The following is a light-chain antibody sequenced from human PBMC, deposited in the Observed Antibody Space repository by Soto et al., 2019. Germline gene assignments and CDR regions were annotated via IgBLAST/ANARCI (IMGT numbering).Light chain of an antibody. CDR1: QSISRY. V-gene: IGKV3-11*01. CDR2: DAS. Sequence: EIVLTQSPGTLSLSPGERATLSCRASQSISRYLAWYQQKPGQAPRLLIYDASNRATGIPARFSGSGSGTDFTLPISSLEPEDFAVYYCQQRSTWYTFGQGTKLEIK. CDR3: QQRSTWYT. J-gene: IGKJ2*01.